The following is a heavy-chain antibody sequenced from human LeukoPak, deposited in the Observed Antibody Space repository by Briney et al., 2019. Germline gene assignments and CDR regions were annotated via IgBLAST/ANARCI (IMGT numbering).Heavy chain of an antibody. CDR1: GFSISNYW. CDR2: INPDGSAE. J-gene: IGHJ4*02. D-gene: IGHD4-17*01. V-gene: IGHV3-7*01. Sequence: QTGGSLRLSCAASGFSISNYWMSWVRQGPGKGLEWVASINPDGSAERYVDSVKGRFTISRDNAKNSMCLQMNSLSAEDTALFYCARLFGGVTTFDYWGQGTLVTVSS. CDR3: ARLFGGVTTFDY.